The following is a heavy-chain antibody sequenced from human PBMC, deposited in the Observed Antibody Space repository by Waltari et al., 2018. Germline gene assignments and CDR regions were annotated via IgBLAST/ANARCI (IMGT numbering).Heavy chain of an antibody. V-gene: IGHV1-8*01. J-gene: IGHJ5*02. CDR2: MNPNGGNT. D-gene: IGHD4-4*01. Sequence: QVQLMQSGAEVKKPGASVKVSCKASGYTFTSYDINWVRQATGQGLEWMGWMNPNGGNTGDAQKFQGRVTMTRNTSIGTAYMELSSLRSEDTAVYYCARVGSRYSNYGRWFDPWGQGTLVTVSS. CDR3: ARVGSRYSNYGRWFDP. CDR1: GYTFTSYD.